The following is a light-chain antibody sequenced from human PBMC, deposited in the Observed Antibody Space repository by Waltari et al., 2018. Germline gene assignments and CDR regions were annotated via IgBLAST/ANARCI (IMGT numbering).Light chain of an antibody. J-gene: IGKJ1*01. V-gene: IGKV3-15*01. CDR1: QSVNTN. CDR3: EHYNNWPRTRT. Sequence: EIVMTQSPATLSVSPGEGVTLSCRASQSVNTNLAWYQQKHAQPPWLLIYRASTRATGIAAKVSDSESGTDFTLTIRSLQSEEYAVYYCEHYNNWPRTRTFGQGTKVEIK. CDR2: RAS.